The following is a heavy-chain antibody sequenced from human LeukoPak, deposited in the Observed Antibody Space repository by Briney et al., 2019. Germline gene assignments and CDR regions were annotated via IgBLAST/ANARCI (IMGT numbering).Heavy chain of an antibody. CDR1: GGSVSSGCYY. Sequence: SETLSLTCTVSGGSVSSGCYYWSWIRQPPGKGLEWIGYIYYSGSTNYNPSLKSRVTISVDTSKNQFSLKLSSVPAADTAVFYCARVASGYDVFDIWGQGTMVAVSS. D-gene: IGHD3-3*01. J-gene: IGHJ3*02. CDR3: ARVASGYDVFDI. CDR2: IYYSGST. V-gene: IGHV4-61*01.